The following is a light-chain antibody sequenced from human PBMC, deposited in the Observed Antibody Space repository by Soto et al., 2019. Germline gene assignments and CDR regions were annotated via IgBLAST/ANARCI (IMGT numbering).Light chain of an antibody. CDR2: WAS. V-gene: IGKV4-1*01. CDR3: QQYFNTRT. Sequence: DIVMTQSPDSLAVSLGERATINCKSSQSVLYSSNNKNYLAWYQQKPGQPPKLLIYWASTRESGVPDRFSGSGSGAYFTLTISSLQAEDVAVYYCQQYFNTRTFGQGTKVEIK. CDR1: QSVLYSSNNKNY. J-gene: IGKJ1*01.